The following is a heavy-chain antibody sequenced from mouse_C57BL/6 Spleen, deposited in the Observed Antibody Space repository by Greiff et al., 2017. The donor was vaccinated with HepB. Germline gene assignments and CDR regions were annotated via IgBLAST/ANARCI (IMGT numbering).Heavy chain of an antibody. CDR2: IYPGDGDT. CDR3: ARSGPYWYFDV. V-gene: IGHV1-82*01. J-gene: IGHJ1*03. CDR1: GYAFSSSW. Sequence: QVQLQQSGPELVKPGASVKISCKASGYAFSSSWMNWVKQRPGKGLEWIGRIYPGDGDTNYNGKFKGKATLTADNSSSTAYMHRSSLTSEDAAVYVCARSGPYWYFDVWGTGTTVTVSS.